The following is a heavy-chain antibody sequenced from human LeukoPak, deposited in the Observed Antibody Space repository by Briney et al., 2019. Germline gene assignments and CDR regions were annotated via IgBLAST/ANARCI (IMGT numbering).Heavy chain of an antibody. Sequence: SGTLSLTCAVSGGSISSSNWWSWIRQPPGKGLEWIGEINHSGSTNYNPSLKSRVTISVDTSKNQFSLKLSSVTAADTAVYYCARGGYCSGGSCYSDAFDIWGQGTMVTVSS. J-gene: IGHJ3*02. CDR2: INHSGST. V-gene: IGHV4-4*02. CDR3: ARGGYCSGGSCYSDAFDI. CDR1: GGSISSSNW. D-gene: IGHD2-15*01.